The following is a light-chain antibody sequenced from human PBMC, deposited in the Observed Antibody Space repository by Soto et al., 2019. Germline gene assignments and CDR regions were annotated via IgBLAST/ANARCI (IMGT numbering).Light chain of an antibody. Sequence: EIVLTQSPGSLSLSPGEGATLSCRASQSVSTNVAWYQQRPGQPPKLLIFGASSRATGIPARFSGSGSETDFTLIINRLQPEDFALYFCQHYGRGSPIAFGLGTRLEIK. CDR3: QHYGRGSPIA. V-gene: IGKV3-20*01. CDR1: QSVSTN. CDR2: GAS. J-gene: IGKJ5*01.